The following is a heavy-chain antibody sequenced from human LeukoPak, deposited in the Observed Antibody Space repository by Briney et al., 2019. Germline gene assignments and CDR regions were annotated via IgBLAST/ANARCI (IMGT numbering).Heavy chain of an antibody. CDR1: GDSVSSNSAA. CDR2: TYYRSKWYN. J-gene: IGHJ4*02. D-gene: IGHD6-13*01. V-gene: IGHV6-1*01. CDR3: ARGKGYIAAAGACFDY. Sequence: SQTLSLTCAISGDSVSSNSAAWNWIRQSPSRGLEWLGRTYYRSKWYNDCAVSVKSRITINPDTSKNQFSLQLNSVTPEDTAVYYCARGKGYIAAAGACFDYWGQGTLVTVSS.